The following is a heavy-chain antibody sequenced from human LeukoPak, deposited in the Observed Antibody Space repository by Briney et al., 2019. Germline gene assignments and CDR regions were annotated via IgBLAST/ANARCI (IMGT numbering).Heavy chain of an antibody. CDR2: ISSSGSTI. D-gene: IGHD6-19*01. CDR1: GFTFSDYY. J-gene: IGHJ4*02. Sequence: GGSLRLSCAASGFTFSDYYMSWIRQAPGKGLAWVSYISSSGSTIYYADSVKGRFTISRDNAKNSLYLQMNSLGAEDTAVYYCARAVAGGDYFDYWGQGTLVTVSS. V-gene: IGHV3-11*04. CDR3: ARAVAGGDYFDY.